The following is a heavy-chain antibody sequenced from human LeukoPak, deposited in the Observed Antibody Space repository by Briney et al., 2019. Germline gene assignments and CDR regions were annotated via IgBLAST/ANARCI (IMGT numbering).Heavy chain of an antibody. CDR2: ISSNNRYI. CDR1: GFTFSTYS. Sequence: GGSLRLSCAASGFTFSTYSMNWVRQAPGKGLEWVSSISSNNRYIYYADSVKGRFTISRDNAKNSLYLQMNSLRAEDTAVYYCAKGGWGTVLDYWGQGTLVTVSP. CDR3: AKGGWGTVLDY. V-gene: IGHV3-21*04. J-gene: IGHJ4*02. D-gene: IGHD3-16*01.